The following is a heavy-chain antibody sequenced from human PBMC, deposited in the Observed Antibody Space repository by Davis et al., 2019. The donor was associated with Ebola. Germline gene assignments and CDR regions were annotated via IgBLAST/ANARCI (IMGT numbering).Heavy chain of an antibody. D-gene: IGHD6-6*01. CDR2: ILFDGSNK. J-gene: IGHJ6*02. CDR1: GFSFSSYW. Sequence: GESLKISCAVSGFSFSSYWMTWVRQAPGKGLEWVAVILFDGSNKHYADSVKGRISISRDNSKDTLYLQMDSLRAEDTAVYYCARDGEEQLGPLYYYYYGMDVWGQGTTVTVSS. CDR3: ARDGEEQLGPLYYYYYGMDV. V-gene: IGHV3-30-3*01.